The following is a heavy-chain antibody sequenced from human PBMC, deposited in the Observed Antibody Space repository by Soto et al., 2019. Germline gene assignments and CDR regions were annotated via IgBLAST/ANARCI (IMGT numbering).Heavy chain of an antibody. J-gene: IGHJ4*02. CDR2: ISSSSSYI. D-gene: IGHD3-22*01. CDR1: GFTFSSYS. Sequence: PGGSLRLSCAASGFTFSSYSMNWVRRAPGKGLEWVSSISSSSSYIYYADSVKGRFTISRDNAKNSLYLQMNSLRAEDTAVYYCARAPYYYDSRGYWAYWGQGTLVTVSS. CDR3: ARAPYYYDSRGYWAY. V-gene: IGHV3-21*01.